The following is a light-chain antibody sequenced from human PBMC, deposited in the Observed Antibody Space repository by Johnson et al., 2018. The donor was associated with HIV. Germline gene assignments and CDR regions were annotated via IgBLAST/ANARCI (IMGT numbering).Light chain of an antibody. Sequence: QSVLTQPPSMSAAPGQKVTISCSGSSSNIGNNYVSWYQQFTGTAPKLVIHDNNKRPSGIPDRFSGSKSGTSATLGITGLQTGDEADYYCGTLDSSLSAGGANYVFGTGTKVTVL. J-gene: IGLJ1*01. CDR2: DNN. CDR3: GTLDSSLSAGGANYV. CDR1: SSNIGNNY. V-gene: IGLV1-51*01.